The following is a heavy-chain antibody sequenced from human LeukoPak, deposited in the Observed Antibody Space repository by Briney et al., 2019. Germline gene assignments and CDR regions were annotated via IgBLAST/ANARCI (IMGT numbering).Heavy chain of an antibody. V-gene: IGHV1-18*01. Sequence: ASVKVSCKASGYTFTSYGISWVRQAPGQGLEWMGWISSYNGKTIYAQRLQGRVTMTTDTSTSTAYMELRSLRSDDTAVYYCARDRGRGIATSDYYFDYWGQGTLVTVSS. CDR1: GYTFTSYG. CDR3: ARDRGRGIATSDYYFDY. CDR2: ISSYNGKT. D-gene: IGHD6-13*01. J-gene: IGHJ4*02.